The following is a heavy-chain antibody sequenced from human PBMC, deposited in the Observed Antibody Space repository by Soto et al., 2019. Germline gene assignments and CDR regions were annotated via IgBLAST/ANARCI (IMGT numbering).Heavy chain of an antibody. V-gene: IGHV3-48*03. D-gene: IGHD7-27*01. CDR1: GFTFSSHG. Sequence: GGSLRHSSAASGFTFSSHGINWVRQAPGKGLEWVSYISSSGSTIYYADSVKGRCTISSYDAKNSLYLQMNRLRAEDTAVYYCARGLGGWQIYYYYYGMDVWGQGTTVTVSS. J-gene: IGHJ6*02. CDR3: ARGLGGWQIYYYYYGMDV. CDR2: ISSSGSTI.